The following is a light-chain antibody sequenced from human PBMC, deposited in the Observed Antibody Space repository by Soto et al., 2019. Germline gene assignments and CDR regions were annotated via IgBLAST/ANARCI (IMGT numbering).Light chain of an antibody. CDR1: SSDVGIYNY. V-gene: IGLV2-14*01. Sequence: AALTQPACVSGSPGQSIAISCNGSSSDVGIYNYVSWYQQHPGKVPKLIIYEVSNRPSGVSNRFSGSKSGNTASLAISGLQAEDEADYYCSSYTTSSTRVFGTGTKVTVL. J-gene: IGLJ1*01. CDR3: SSYTTSSTRV. CDR2: EVS.